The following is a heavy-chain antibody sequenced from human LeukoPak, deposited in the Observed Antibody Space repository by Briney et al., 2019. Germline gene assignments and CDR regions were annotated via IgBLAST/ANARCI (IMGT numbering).Heavy chain of an antibody. CDR3: LVILTEPTSPSPDGLDI. J-gene: IGHJ3*02. CDR1: GFIFSKDW. CDR2: IKSETDGGTA. D-gene: IGHD2-15*01. V-gene: IGHV3-15*05. Sequence: GGSLRLSCAASGFIFSKDWMSWVRQAPGKGLEWVGRIKSETDGGTADYAAPVKGRFSISRDDSKNTLYLQMNSLRVEDTAVYYCLVILTEPTSPSPDGLDIWGQGTMVTVSS.